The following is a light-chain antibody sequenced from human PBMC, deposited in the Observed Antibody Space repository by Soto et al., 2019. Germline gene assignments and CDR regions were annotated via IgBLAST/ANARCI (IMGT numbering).Light chain of an antibody. CDR1: QGIRNA. J-gene: IGKJ4*01. CDR3: LQHNSYPLT. Sequence: DIQMTQSPSSLSASVGDRVIITCRASQGIRNALDWYQQKPGKAPKRLIYAASSLQSGVPSRFSAGGSGTEFTLSIHSLQPEDFATYYCLQHNSYPLTFGGGTKVEIK. CDR2: AAS. V-gene: IGKV1-17*01.